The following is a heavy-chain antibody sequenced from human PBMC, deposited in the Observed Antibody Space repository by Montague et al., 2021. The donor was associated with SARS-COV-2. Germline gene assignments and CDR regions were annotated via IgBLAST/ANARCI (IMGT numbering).Heavy chain of an antibody. CDR3: ARGNRIAVAGTDFDY. D-gene: IGHD6-19*01. CDR2: IYYSGST. V-gene: IGHV4-39*07. CDR1: GGSISTSPYF. Sequence: SETLSLTCIVSGGSISTSPYFWGWIRQPPGKGLEWIGSIYYSGSTYYNPSLKSRVAISIDTSENQFSLKLSSVTAADTAVYYCARGNRIAVAGTDFDYWGQGTLVTVSS. J-gene: IGHJ4*02.